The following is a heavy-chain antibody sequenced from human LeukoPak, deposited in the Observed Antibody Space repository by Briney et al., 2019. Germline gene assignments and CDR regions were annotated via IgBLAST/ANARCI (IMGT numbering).Heavy chain of an antibody. D-gene: IGHD3-10*01. J-gene: IGHJ4*02. CDR3: ARDTMVRGVQQRGDY. CDR1: GGTFSSYA. V-gene: IGHV1-69*13. CDR2: IIPIFGIA. Sequence: ASVKVSCKASGGTFSSYAISWVRQAPGQGLEWMGGIIPIFGIANYAQKFQGRVTITADESTSTAYMELSSLRSEDTAVYYCARDTMVRGVQQRGDYWGQGTLVTVSS.